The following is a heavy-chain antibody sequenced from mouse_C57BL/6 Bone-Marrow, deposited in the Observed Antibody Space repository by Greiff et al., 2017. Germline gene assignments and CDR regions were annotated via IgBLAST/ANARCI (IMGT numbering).Heavy chain of an antibody. Sequence: VHVKQSGPELVKPGASVKISCKASGYSFTGYYMNWVKQSPEKSLEWIGEINPSTGGTTYNQKFKAKATLTVDKSSSTAYMQLKSRTSEDSAVYYCARSYGNYEGWFAYWGQGTLVTVSA. J-gene: IGHJ3*01. CDR3: ARSYGNYEGWFAY. CDR1: GYSFTGYY. D-gene: IGHD2-1*01. CDR2: INPSTGGT. V-gene: IGHV1-42*01.